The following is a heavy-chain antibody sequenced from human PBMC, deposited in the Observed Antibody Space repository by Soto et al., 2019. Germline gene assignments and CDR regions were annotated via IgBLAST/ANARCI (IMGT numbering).Heavy chain of an antibody. CDR1: GGSINGNDYY. CDR3: ARGEIRGGFDI. J-gene: IGHJ3*02. CDR2: IYDSGTT. V-gene: IGHV4-30-4*01. Sequence: SETLSLTCTVSGGSINGNDYYWSWIRQSPGKGLEWIGYIYDSGTTLYSPSFRSRVTISGDTSSNHFSLKLTSVTAADTAVYFCARGEIRGGFDIWGQGTMVTGSS. D-gene: IGHD3-10*01.